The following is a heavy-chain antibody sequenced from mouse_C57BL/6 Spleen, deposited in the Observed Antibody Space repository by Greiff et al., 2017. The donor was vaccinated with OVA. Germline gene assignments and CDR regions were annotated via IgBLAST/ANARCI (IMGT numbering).Heavy chain of an antibody. D-gene: IGHD1-1*01. CDR3: ARGGYYGSSYAAMDY. CDR2: IYPGGGYT. J-gene: IGHJ4*01. Sequence: LQESGAELVRPGTSVKMSCKASGYTFTNYWIGWAKQRPGHGLEWIGDIYPGGGYTSYNEKFKGQATLTADKSSSTAYMQFSSLTSEDSAIYYCARGGYYGSSYAAMDYWGQGTSGTVSS. V-gene: IGHV1-63*01. CDR1: GYTFTNYW.